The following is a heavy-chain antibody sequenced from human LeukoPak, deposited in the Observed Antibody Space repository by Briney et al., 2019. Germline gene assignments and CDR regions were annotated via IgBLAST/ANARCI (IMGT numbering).Heavy chain of an antibody. CDR3: AREGTFSSPRNWFDP. CDR1: GYTFTSYG. CDR2: ISAYNGNT. V-gene: IGHV1-18*01. Sequence: GASVKVSCKASGYTFTSYGISWVRQAPGQGLEWMGWISAYNGNTNYAQKLQGRVTMTTDTSTSTAYMELRSLRSDDTAVYYCAREGTFSSPRNWFDPWGQGTLVTVSS. J-gene: IGHJ5*02. D-gene: IGHD6-13*01.